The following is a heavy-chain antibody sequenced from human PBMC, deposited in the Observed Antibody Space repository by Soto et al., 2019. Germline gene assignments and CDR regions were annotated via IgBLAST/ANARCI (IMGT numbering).Heavy chain of an antibody. Sequence: ASVKVSCKASGYPFSDNQIHWLRRAPGQGLEWMGRINPKSDDTNYAQKFQGRVTMTRDTSIATAYLELTGLTSDDTATYYCARKHSLDYIRWGLDPWGQGTLVTVSS. D-gene: IGHD4-4*01. J-gene: IGHJ5*02. V-gene: IGHV1-2*02. CDR2: INPKSDDT. CDR3: ARKHSLDYIRWGLDP. CDR1: GYPFSDNQ.